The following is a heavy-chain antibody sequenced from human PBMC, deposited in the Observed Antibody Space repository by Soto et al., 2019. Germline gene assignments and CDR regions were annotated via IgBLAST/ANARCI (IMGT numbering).Heavy chain of an antibody. CDR2: IFYSGST. CDR3: ARGTTVTEDAFHI. V-gene: IGHV4-31*03. D-gene: IGHD4-17*01. J-gene: IGHJ3*02. CDR1: GGSISSGNYY. Sequence: QVQLQESGPGLVKPSQTLSLTCTVSGGSISSGNYYWSWSRQHPGKGLEWIGYIFYSGSTYYNPYLKSRVIISVDTSKTQSSLKLGSVHAADTAVYYCARGTTVTEDAFHIWGQGTLVTVSS.